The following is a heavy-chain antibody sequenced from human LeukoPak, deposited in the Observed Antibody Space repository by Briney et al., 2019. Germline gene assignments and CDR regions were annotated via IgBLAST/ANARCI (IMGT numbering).Heavy chain of an antibody. D-gene: IGHD3-22*01. CDR2: ISAYSGNA. CDR1: GYTFTSYG. V-gene: IGHV1-18*01. CDR3: ARYYYYDSSGPDY. Sequence: ASVKDSCKTSGYTFTSYGISWVREAPGQGLEWMGWISAYSGNANYAQKLQGRVTMTTDTSTSTAYMELRSLRSDDTAVYYCARYYYYDSSGPDYWGQGTRVTVSS. J-gene: IGHJ4*02.